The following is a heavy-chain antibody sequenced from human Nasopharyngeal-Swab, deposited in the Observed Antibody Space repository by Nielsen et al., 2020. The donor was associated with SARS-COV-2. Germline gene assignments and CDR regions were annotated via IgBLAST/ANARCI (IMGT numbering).Heavy chain of an antibody. D-gene: IGHD6-13*01. CDR1: GDSIAYSTFY. Sequence: SETLSLTCTVAGDSIAYSTFYWGWIRQPPGKGLEGNRKIYYNGNTYQNPSLQSRLTISVDKSKNQFSLQLSSVTAADTAVYYCVRSSSWYYFDYWAQGTQVTVSS. CDR3: VRSSSWYYFDY. J-gene: IGHJ4*02. CDR2: IYYNGNT. V-gene: IGHV4-39*01.